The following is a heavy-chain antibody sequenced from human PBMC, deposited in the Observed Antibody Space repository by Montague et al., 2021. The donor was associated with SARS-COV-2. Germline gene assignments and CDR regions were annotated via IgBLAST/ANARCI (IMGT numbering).Heavy chain of an antibody. CDR1: VGCGGGEH. D-gene: IGHD3-10*01. CDR2: INHSGSA. CDR3: ARGARQGYGFRLGSFDS. V-gene: IGHV4-34*01. Sequence: SETLSLTCAGDVGCGGGEHRNWMREPTWEGLEWKREINHSGSAKYNPSLKSRVTMSVDTSKNQFSLKLSSVTAADTAVYYCARGARQGYGFRLGSFDSWGQGTLVTGSS. J-gene: IGHJ4*02.